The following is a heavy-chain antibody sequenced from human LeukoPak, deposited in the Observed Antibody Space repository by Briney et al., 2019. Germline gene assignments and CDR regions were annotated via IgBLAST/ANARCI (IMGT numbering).Heavy chain of an antibody. Sequence: GGSLRLSCAASGFTFSSYSMNWVRQAPGKGLEWVSSLSSSSSYIYYADSVKGRFTISRDNAKNSLYLQMNSLRAEDTAVYYCASLPTLYSGSSYGMDVWGQGTTVTVSS. V-gene: IGHV3-21*01. CDR3: ASLPTLYSGSSYGMDV. CDR1: GFTFSSYS. CDR2: LSSSSSYI. D-gene: IGHD1-26*01. J-gene: IGHJ6*02.